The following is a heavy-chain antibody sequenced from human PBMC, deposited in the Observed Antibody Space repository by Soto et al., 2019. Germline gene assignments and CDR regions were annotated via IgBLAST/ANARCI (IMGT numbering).Heavy chain of an antibody. CDR3: ARDRRRGYDYFDY. D-gene: IGHD5-12*01. CDR2: IYYSGST. J-gene: IGHJ4*02. Sequence: XXTLSLPFTVSGGSISSYYCSWILQPPGKGLEWIGYIYYSGSTNYNPSLKSRVTISVDTSKNQFSLKLSSVTAADTAVYYCARDRRRGYDYFDYWGQGTLVTVSS. V-gene: IGHV4-59*01. CDR1: GGSISSYY.